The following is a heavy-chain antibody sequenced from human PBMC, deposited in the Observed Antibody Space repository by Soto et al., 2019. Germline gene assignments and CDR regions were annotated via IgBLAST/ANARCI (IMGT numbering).Heavy chain of an antibody. D-gene: IGHD1-26*01. CDR2: IYSGGTT. V-gene: IGHV3-66*01. CDR3: AREGWDRDNWFDP. CDR1: GFTVSSNY. J-gene: IGHJ5*02. Sequence: EVQLVESGGGLVQPGGSLRLSCAASGFTVSSNYMTWVRQAPGKGLEWVSVIYSGGTTYYADSVKGRFTIPRYNSKNTLYLQMNSLKAEDTAVYYCAREGWDRDNWFDPWGQGTLVTVSS.